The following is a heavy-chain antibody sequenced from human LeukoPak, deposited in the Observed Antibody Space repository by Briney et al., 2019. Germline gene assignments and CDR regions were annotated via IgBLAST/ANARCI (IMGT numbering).Heavy chain of an antibody. CDR1: GFSFSNYW. J-gene: IGHJ4*02. CDR2: LKQDGSER. Sequence: GGSLRLSCAASGFSFSNYWMNWVRQAPGKGLEWVAILKQDGSERLYVDSVKGRFTISKDNAKSSLFLQMHSLRAEDTAVYYCGAGAEWSIDYWGQGTLVTVSS. D-gene: IGHD3-3*01. CDR3: GAGAEWSIDY. V-gene: IGHV3-7*01.